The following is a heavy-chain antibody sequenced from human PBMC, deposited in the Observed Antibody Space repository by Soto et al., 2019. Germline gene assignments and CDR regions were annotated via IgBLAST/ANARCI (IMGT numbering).Heavy chain of an antibody. D-gene: IGHD2-8*01. V-gene: IGHV1-46*01. J-gene: IGHJ4*02. CDR3: ARGGTPAGIVLMVYAAGPFDY. CDR2: INPSGGGT. Sequence: VASVKVSCKASGYTFTSYYMHWVRQAPGQGLEWMGIINPSGGGTSYAQKFQGRVTMTRDTSTSTVYMELSSLRSEDTAVYYCARGGTPAGIVLMVYAAGPFDYWGQGTLVTVSS. CDR1: GYTFTSYY.